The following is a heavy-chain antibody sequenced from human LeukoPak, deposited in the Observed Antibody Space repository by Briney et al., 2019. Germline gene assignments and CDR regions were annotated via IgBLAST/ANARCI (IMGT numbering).Heavy chain of an antibody. V-gene: IGHV4-59*01. J-gene: IGHJ6*03. CDR3: ARDREAVRPSHYHYYMDV. D-gene: IGHD6-6*01. CDR2: IHYRGRT. Sequence: SETLSLTCSVSGDSISSNYWIWIRQSPGKGLEWIGDIHYRGRTTYNPSLKSRDAMSLDTSKNQFSLRLSSVTAADTAVYYCARDREAVRPSHYHYYMDVWGKGTTVTVSS. CDR1: GDSISSNY.